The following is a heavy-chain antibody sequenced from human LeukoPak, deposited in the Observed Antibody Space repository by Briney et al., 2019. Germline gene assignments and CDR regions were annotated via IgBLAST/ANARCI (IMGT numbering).Heavy chain of an antibody. CDR3: ARSAVPAAWNNWFDP. CDR1: GGSISSGGYY. J-gene: IGHJ5*02. V-gene: IGHV4-31*03. Sequence: SETLSLTCTVSGGSISSGGYYWSWIRQHPGKGLEWIGYIYYSGSTYYNPSLKSRVTVSVDTSKNQFSLKPSSVTAADTAVYYCARSAVPAAWNNWFDPWGQGTLVTVSS. CDR2: IYYSGST. D-gene: IGHD2-2*01.